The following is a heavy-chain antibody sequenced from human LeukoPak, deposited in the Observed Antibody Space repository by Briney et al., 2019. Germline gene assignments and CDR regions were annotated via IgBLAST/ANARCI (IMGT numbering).Heavy chain of an antibody. Sequence: PSETLSLTCTVSGGSISSYYWSWIRQPPGKGLEWIGSLYHSGSTYYNPSLKSRVTISVDTSKNQFSLRLRSVTAADTAVYYCTRDETYTSDWQSNHYFYYMDVWGKGTTVTVSS. CDR2: LYHSGST. J-gene: IGHJ6*03. CDR1: GGSISSYY. D-gene: IGHD6-19*01. V-gene: IGHV4-38-2*02. CDR3: TRDETYTSDWQSNHYFYYMDV.